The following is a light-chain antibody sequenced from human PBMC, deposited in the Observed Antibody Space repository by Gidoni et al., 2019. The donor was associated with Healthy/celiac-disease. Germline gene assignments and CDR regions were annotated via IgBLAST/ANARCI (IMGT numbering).Light chain of an antibody. J-gene: IGKJ2*01. Sequence: IWMTQSPSLLSASTGDRVTISSRTSHGISSYLAWYQQKPGKAPELLIYAASTLQSGVPSRFSGSGSGTDFTLTISCLQSEDFATYYCHQYCSFPYTFGQGTKLEIK. CDR1: HGISSY. V-gene: IGKV1D-8*01. CDR3: HQYCSFPYT. CDR2: AAS.